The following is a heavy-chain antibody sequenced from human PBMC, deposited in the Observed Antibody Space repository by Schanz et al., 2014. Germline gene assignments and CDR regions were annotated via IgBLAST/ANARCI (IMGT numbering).Heavy chain of an antibody. J-gene: IGHJ4*02. CDR1: EYTFTRHY. CDR3: ARGFDFWDR. V-gene: IGHV1-2*02. Sequence: QVQWVQSGADVKKPGTAVKVSCKASEYTFTRHYMHWVRQAPGQGLEWMGWINPNSGDTNYAQKLQGRVTLTTDTSTSTAYMELRSLRSDDTAVYYCARGFDFWDRWGQGTLVIVSS. CDR2: INPNSGDT. D-gene: IGHD3-3*01.